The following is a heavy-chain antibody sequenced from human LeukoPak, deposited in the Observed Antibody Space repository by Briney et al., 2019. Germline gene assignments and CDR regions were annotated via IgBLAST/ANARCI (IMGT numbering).Heavy chain of an antibody. V-gene: IGHV1-2*02. Sequence: GASVKVCCKSSGYIFTGYYMHWMRQAPGQGLEWMGWINPNSGATNYAQKVQGRVTMTRDTSISTAYMELRSLRSDDTAVYYCARARGVLYTFDPWGQGTLVTVSS. CDR2: INPNSGAT. J-gene: IGHJ5*02. D-gene: IGHD2-2*02. CDR3: ARARGVLYTFDP. CDR1: GYIFTGYY.